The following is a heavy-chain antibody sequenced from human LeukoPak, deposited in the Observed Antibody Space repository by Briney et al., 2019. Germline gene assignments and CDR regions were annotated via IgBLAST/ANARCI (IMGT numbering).Heavy chain of an antibody. D-gene: IGHD3-10*01. J-gene: IGHJ6*03. CDR2: ISASGGST. Sequence: GGSLRLPCAASGFTLSSYAMSWVRQAPGKGLEWVSSISASGGSTNYADSAKGRFTISRDNSKNTVYLQMNSLRAEDTAVYYCAKVMKGSERLTMVRGVIIKTAGLYYMDVWGTGTTVTVSS. CDR3: AKVMKGSERLTMVRGVIIKTAGLYYMDV. V-gene: IGHV3-23*01. CDR1: GFTLSSYA.